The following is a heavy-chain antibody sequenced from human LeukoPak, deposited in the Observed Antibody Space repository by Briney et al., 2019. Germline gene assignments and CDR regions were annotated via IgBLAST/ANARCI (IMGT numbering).Heavy chain of an antibody. D-gene: IGHD6-6*01. CDR1: GGTFSSYA. Sequence: SVKVSCKASGGTFSSYAISWVRQAPGQGLEWMGGIIPIFGTANYAQKFQGRVTITTDESTSTAYMELSSLRSEDTAVYYCAREGEYSGSYDAFDIWAKGQWSPSLQ. CDR3: AREGEYSGSYDAFDI. V-gene: IGHV1-69*05. J-gene: IGHJ3*02. CDR2: IIPIFGTA.